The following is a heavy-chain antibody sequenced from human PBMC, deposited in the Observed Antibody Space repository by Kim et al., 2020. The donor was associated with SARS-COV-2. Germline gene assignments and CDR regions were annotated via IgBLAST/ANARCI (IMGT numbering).Heavy chain of an antibody. Sequence: ASVKVSCKASGYTFTSYAMNWVRQAPGQGLEWMGWINTNTGNPTYAQGFTGRFVFSLDTSVSTAYLQISSLKAEDTAVYYCARGGGGVVVVAATLYYYYGMDVWCQGTTVTVSS. J-gene: IGHJ6*02. V-gene: IGHV7-4-1*02. D-gene: IGHD2-15*01. CDR1: GYTFTSYA. CDR3: ARGGGGVVVVAATLYYYYGMDV. CDR2: INTNTGNP.